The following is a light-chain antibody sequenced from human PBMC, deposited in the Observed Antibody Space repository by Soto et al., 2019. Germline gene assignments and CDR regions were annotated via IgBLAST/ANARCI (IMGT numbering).Light chain of an antibody. CDR3: ATWDDDVSGVV. Sequence: QSVLPQTPSVSGTPGQTVTISCSGSSSNIGRNYVYWYQQLPRGAAKLLMYSHNIRPSGVPDRFSASTSGTSAALVISGLRPEDEADYHCATWDDDVSGVVFGGGTKVTVL. CDR1: SSNIGRNY. J-gene: IGLJ2*01. CDR2: SHN. V-gene: IGLV1-47*02.